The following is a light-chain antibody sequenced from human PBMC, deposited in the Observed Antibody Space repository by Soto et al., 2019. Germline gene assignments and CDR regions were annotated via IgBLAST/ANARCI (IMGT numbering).Light chain of an antibody. J-gene: IGLJ2*01. Sequence: QPVLTQPPSVSGAPGQRVTISCTGSSSNIGAGYDVHWYQQLPGTAPKLLIYGNSNRPSGVPDQFSGSKSGTSASLAITGLQAEDEADYYCQSYDSSLSGSRVFGGGTQLTVL. CDR2: GNS. V-gene: IGLV1-40*01. CDR3: QSYDSSLSGSRV. CDR1: SSNIGAGYD.